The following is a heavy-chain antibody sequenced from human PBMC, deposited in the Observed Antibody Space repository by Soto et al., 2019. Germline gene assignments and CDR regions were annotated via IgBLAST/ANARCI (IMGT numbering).Heavy chain of an antibody. CDR2: IGTAGDT. J-gene: IGHJ6*03. Sequence: GGSLRLSCAASGFTFSSYDMHWVRQATGKGLEWVSAIGTAGDTYYPGSVKGRFTISRENAKNSLYLQMNSLRAGDTAVYYCARGNPYYYYMDVWGKGTTVTVSS. CDR3: ARGNPYYYYMDV. CDR1: GFTFSSYD. V-gene: IGHV3-13*01.